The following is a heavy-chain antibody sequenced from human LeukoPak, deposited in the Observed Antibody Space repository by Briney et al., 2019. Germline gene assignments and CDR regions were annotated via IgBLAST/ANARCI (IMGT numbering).Heavy chain of an antibody. J-gene: IGHJ4*02. V-gene: IGHV1-46*01. CDR3: ARGDSYDTSCFDY. CDR1: GYTFTSYY. CDR2: INPRGDKA. D-gene: IGHD3-22*01. Sequence: ASVTVSCKASGYTFTSYYMHWVRQAPGQGLEWMGVINPRGDKATHAHKFQGRITMTRDTPTSTVHMELSSLRSEDTAVYYCARGDSYDTSCFDYWGQGTLVTVSS.